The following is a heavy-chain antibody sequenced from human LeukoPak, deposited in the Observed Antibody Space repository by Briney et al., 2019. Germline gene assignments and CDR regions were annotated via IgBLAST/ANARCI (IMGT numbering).Heavy chain of an antibody. Sequence: SETLSLTCTVSGGSISSSSYYWGWIRQPPGKGLEWIGSIYYSGSTYYNPSLKSRVTISVDTSKNQFSLKLSSVTAADTAVYYCATHRPYYYDSSGYYHDYWGQGTLVTVSS. D-gene: IGHD3-22*01. J-gene: IGHJ4*02. CDR1: GGSISSSSYY. CDR3: ATHRPYYYDSSGYYHDY. V-gene: IGHV4-39*07. CDR2: IYYSGST.